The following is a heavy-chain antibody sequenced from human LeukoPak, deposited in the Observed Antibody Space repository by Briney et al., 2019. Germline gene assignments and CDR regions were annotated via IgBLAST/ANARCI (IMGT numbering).Heavy chain of an antibody. CDR2: INSDGSST. CDR3: GRELDWLPTLDY. D-gene: IGHD3-9*01. CDR1: GFTFSNYW. Sequence: GGSLRLSRAASGFTFSNYWMHWVRHAPGKGLVWVSRINSDGSSTRYADSVKGRFTISRDNAKNTLYLQMNSLRAEDTAVYYCGRELDWLPTLDYWGQGTLVTVSS. V-gene: IGHV3-74*01. J-gene: IGHJ4*02.